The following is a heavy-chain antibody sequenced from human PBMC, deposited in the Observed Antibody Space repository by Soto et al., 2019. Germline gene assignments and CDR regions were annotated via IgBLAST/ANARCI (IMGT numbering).Heavy chain of an antibody. CDR2: MYSGGST. Sequence: PGGSLRLSCAASGFTVSTYYMSWVRLAPGKGLEWVSVMYSGGSTYYADSVKGRFTISRDNSKNTLYLQMNILRAEDTAVYYCARVGEAVCAFTGGALQIWGQGTMGTVSS. V-gene: IGHV3-53*01. J-gene: IGHJ3*02. CDR1: GFTVSTYY. CDR3: ARVGEAVCAFTGGALQI. D-gene: IGHD1-20*01.